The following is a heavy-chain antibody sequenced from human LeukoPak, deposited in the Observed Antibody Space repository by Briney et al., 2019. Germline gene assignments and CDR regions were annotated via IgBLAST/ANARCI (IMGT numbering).Heavy chain of an antibody. CDR3: AKSSYYDSSGYYREYYFDY. CDR2: ISGSGGST. CDR1: RFTFSYYA. Sequence: GGSLRLSCAASRFTFSYYAMSWVRQAPGKGLEWVSGISGSGGSTYYADSVKGRFTISRDNSKNTLYLQMNSLRAEDTAIYYCAKSSYYDSSGYYREYYFDYWGPGTPVTVSS. J-gene: IGHJ4*02. D-gene: IGHD3-22*01. V-gene: IGHV3-23*01.